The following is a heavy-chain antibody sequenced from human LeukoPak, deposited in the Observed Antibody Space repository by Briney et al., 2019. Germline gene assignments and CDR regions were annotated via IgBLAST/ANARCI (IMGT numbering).Heavy chain of an antibody. CDR3: ARGVRIFSQNWFDP. CDR1: GGSFSGYY. V-gene: IGHV4-34*01. D-gene: IGHD3-3*01. J-gene: IGHJ5*02. Sequence: SETLSLTCAVYGGSFSGYYWSWIRQPPGKGLEWIGETNHSGSTNYNPSLKSRVTISVDTSKNQFSLKLSSVTAADTAVYYCARGVRIFSQNWFDPWGQGTLVTVSS. CDR2: TNHSGST.